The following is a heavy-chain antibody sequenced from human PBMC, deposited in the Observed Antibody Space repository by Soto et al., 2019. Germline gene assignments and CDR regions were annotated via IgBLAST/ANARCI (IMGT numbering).Heavy chain of an antibody. D-gene: IGHD5-12*01. J-gene: IGHJ4*02. V-gene: IGHV4-30-4*01. CDR2: IYYTGVT. Sequence: PSETLSLTCTVSGGSINSGEYYWSWIRQPPGKGLEWIAHIYYTGVTSYSPSLQSRVTMSVDTSKTPFSLELNSVTAADTAVYYRTRGQRWLQFGAPGSTWGQGTLVTVSS. CDR3: TRGQRWLQFGAPGST. CDR1: GGSINSGEYY.